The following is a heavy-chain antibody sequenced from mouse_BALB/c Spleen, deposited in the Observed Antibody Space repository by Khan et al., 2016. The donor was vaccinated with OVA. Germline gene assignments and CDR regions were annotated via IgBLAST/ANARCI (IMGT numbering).Heavy chain of an antibody. Sequence: VRLQQSGPELVKPGTSVKIPCKASGYTFADYNVDWVKQSHGKSLEWIGDITPNNGGSIYNQKFKGKATLTVDKSSSTAYMELRSLTSEDNAVYYCTRGGFGGFAFWGQGTLVTVSA. CDR1: GYTFADYN. V-gene: IGHV1-18*01. CDR3: TRGGFGGFAF. CDR2: ITPNNGGS. J-gene: IGHJ3*01.